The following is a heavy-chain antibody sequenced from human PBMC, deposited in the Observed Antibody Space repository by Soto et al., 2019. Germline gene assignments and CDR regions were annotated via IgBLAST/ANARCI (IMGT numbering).Heavy chain of an antibody. CDR2: TRNKLSIYTT. J-gene: IGHJ3*02. Sequence: PGGSLRLSCAASGFTFSDHYIDWGRQAPGKGLEWVGRTRNKLSIYTTEYAASVKGRFTFSRDDSKNSLYLQMNSLKTEDTAVYYCARELTTVLTGDAFDIWGQGTMVTVSS. CDR3: ARELTTVLTGDAFDI. D-gene: IGHD4-17*01. V-gene: IGHV3-72*01. CDR1: GFTFSDHY.